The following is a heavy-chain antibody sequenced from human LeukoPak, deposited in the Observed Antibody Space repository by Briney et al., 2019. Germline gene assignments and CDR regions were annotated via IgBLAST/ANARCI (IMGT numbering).Heavy chain of an antibody. J-gene: IGHJ5*02. CDR2: INPNSGGT. V-gene: IGHV1-2*04. CDR1: GYTFTGYY. D-gene: IGHD6-13*01. CDR3: ARGPSSWYRNYWFDP. Sequence: ASVKVSCKASGYTFTGYYVHWVRQAPGQGLEWMGWINPNSGGTNYAQKFQGWVTTTRDTSISTAYMELSRLRSDDTAVYYCARGPSSWYRNYWFDPWGQGTLVTVSS.